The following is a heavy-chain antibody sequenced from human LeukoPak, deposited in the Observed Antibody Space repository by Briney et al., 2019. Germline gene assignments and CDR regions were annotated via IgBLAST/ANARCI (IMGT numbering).Heavy chain of an antibody. Sequence: GSLRLSCAASGFTFSSYNINWVRQPPGKGLEWTGEINHSGSTNYNPSLKSRVTISVDTSKNQFSLKLTSVTAADTAVYYCARLYLPATRFDYWGQGTLVTVSS. CDR3: ARLYLPATRFDY. J-gene: IGHJ4*02. CDR1: GFTFSSYN. CDR2: INHSGST. D-gene: IGHD5-24*01. V-gene: IGHV4-34*01.